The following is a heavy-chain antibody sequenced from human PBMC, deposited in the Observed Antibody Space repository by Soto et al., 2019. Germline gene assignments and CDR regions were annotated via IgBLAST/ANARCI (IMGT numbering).Heavy chain of an antibody. J-gene: IGHJ6*02. CDR3: ARDMVAARPDYYYYYGMDV. CDR1: GYTFTSYY. V-gene: IGHV1-46*01. D-gene: IGHD6-6*01. CDR2: INPSGGST. Sequence: GASVKVSCKASGYTFTSYYMHWVRHAPGQGLEWMGIINPSGGSTSYAQKFQGRVTMTRDTSTSTVYMELSSLRSEDTAVYYCARDMVAARPDYYYYYGMDVWGQGTTVTVSS.